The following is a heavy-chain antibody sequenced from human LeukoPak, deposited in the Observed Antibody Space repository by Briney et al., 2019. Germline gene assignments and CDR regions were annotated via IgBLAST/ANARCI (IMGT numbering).Heavy chain of an antibody. Sequence: SGTLSLTCAVSGGSISSSNWWSWVRQPPGKGLEWIGEIYHSGSTNYNPSLKSRVTISVDKSKNQFSLKLSSVTAADTAVYYCATGEAWDIAARAFDYWGQGTLVTVSS. J-gene: IGHJ4*02. CDR2: IYHSGST. CDR1: GGSISSSNW. CDR3: ATGEAWDIAARAFDY. D-gene: IGHD6-6*01. V-gene: IGHV4-4*02.